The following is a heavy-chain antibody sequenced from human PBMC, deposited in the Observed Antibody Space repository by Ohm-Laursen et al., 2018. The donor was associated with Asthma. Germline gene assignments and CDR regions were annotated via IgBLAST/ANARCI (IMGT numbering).Heavy chain of an antibody. CDR1: GASISSGNDY. V-gene: IGHV4-31*02. CDR2: INYSGLT. J-gene: IGHJ6*02. D-gene: IGHD1/OR15-1a*01. CDR3: ARGQRTVNYYYYGMDV. Sequence: TLSLTCTVSGASISSGNDYWSWIRQHPGKGLEWIGYINYSGLTYSNPSLRSRVTVSVDTSKNQFSLNLTSVTAADTAVYYCARGQRTVNYYYYGMDVWGQGTTVTVSS.